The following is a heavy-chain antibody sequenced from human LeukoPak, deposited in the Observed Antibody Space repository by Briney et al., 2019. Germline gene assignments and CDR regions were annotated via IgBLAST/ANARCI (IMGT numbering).Heavy chain of an antibody. CDR2: MNPNSGNT. V-gene: IGHV1-8*01. CDR1: GYTFTSYD. D-gene: IGHD2-21*02. Sequence: ASVKVSCKASGYTFTSYDINWVRQATGQGLAWMGCMNPNSGNTGYAQKFQGRVTMTSNTSISTAYMELSSLRSEDTAVYYCASSCGGDCYYRAFDIWGQGTMVTVSS. CDR3: ASSCGGDCYYRAFDI. J-gene: IGHJ3*02.